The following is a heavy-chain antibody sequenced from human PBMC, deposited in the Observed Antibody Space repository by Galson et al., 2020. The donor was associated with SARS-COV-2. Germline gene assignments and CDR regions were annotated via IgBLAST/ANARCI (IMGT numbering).Heavy chain of an antibody. CDR3: AKGVLVLLWFVELDY. CDR2: ISYDGSNK. V-gene: IGHV3-30*18. D-gene: IGHD3-10*01. Sequence: GGSLRLSCAASGFTFSSYGMHWVRQAPGKGLEWVAVISYDGSNKYYADSVKGRFTISRDNSKNTLYLQMNSLRAEDTAVYYCAKGVLVLLWFVELDYCGQGTLVTVSS. CDR1: GFTFSSYG. J-gene: IGHJ4*02.